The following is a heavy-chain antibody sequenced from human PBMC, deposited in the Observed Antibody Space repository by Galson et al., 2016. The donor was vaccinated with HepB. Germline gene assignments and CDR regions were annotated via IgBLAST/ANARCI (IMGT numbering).Heavy chain of an antibody. CDR2: IHYSGST. J-gene: IGHJ6*02. D-gene: IGHD2-2*01. CDR3: ATGGNQLINALDV. Sequence: SETLSLTCIVSGGSVSSGTYYWSWIRQPPGKGLEWIGFIHYSGSTNYNPSPKSRVTISLDTSKNQYSLNLTSVTAADTAVYYCATGGNQLINALDVWGQGTTVTVSS. V-gene: IGHV4-61*01. CDR1: GGSVSSGTYY.